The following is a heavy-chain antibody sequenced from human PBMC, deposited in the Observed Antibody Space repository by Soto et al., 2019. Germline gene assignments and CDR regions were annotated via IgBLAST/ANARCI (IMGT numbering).Heavy chain of an antibody. CDR2: INYSGST. Sequence: SETLSLTCTVSGGSISSGGYYWSWIRQHQGKGLEWIGFINYSGSTYYNPSLKSRVTISVDTSKNQFSLKLNSVTAADTAVFYCARAYFGWTGGFYWFDPWGQGTLVTGSS. CDR3: ARAYFGWTGGFYWFDP. J-gene: IGHJ5*02. CDR1: GGSISSGGYY. V-gene: IGHV4-31*03. D-gene: IGHD3-9*01.